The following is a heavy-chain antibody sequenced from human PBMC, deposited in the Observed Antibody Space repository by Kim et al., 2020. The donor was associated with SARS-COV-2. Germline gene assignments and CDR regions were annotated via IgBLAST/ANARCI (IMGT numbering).Heavy chain of an antibody. CDR3: AIGVSPRLDV. V-gene: IGHV1-8*03. J-gene: IGHJ6*01. CDR2: MSPNIGTV. CDR1: GYTFSSYT. Sequence: ASVKVSCKASGYTFSSYTINWVRQAPGQGLEWMGGMSPNIGTVDYAQKFQGRVTITTNTSTTTAYMELSSLRSEDTAVYYCAIGVSPRLDV. D-gene: IGHD3-3*01.